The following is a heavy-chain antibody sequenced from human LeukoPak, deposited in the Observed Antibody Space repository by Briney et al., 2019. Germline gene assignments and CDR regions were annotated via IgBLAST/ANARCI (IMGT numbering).Heavy chain of an antibody. CDR1: GGSFSGYY. D-gene: IGHD1-26*01. J-gene: IGHJ3*02. CDR3: ASLNPFSGRRNAFDI. V-gene: IGHV4-34*01. CDR2: VNHSGTA. Sequence: SETLSLTCAVHGGSFSGYYWSWIRQPPGQGLEWIGEVNHSGTARYNPSLESRVTISVDTSKSQSSLNVYFVTAADTAVYYCASLNPFSGRRNAFDIWGQRAMVTVSS.